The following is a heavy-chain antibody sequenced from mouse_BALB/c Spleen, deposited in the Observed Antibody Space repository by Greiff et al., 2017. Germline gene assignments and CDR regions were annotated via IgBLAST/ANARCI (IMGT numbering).Heavy chain of an antibody. CDR2: ISYSGST. V-gene: IGHV3-8*02. J-gene: IGHJ4*01. Sequence: EVKLLESGPSLVKPSQTLSLTCSVTGDSITSGYWNWIRKFPGNKLEYMGYISYSGSTYYNPSLKSRISITRDTSKNQYYLQLNSVTTEDTATYYCARRGYYGSSYDYYAMDYWGQGTSVTVSS. CDR3: ARRGYYGSSYDYYAMDY. D-gene: IGHD1-1*01. CDR1: GDSITSGY.